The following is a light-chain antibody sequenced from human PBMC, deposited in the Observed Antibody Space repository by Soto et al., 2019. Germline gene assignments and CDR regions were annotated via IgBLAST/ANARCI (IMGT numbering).Light chain of an antibody. V-gene: IGLV2-14*01. Sequence: QSVLTQPASVSGSPGQSITISCTGTSSDVGGYNYVSWYQQHPGKAPKLMIFDVSHRPSGVSDRFSGSKSGNTASLTISGLQAEDEADYYCSSYTRSSTRVFGGGTKVTVL. J-gene: IGLJ2*01. CDR2: DVS. CDR3: SSYTRSSTRV. CDR1: SSDVGGYNY.